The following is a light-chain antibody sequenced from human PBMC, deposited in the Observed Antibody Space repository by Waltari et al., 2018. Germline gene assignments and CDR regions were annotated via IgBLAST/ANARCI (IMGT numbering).Light chain of an antibody. V-gene: IGKV1-12*01. CDR1: RDISNF. J-gene: IGKJ1*01. CDR3: QQANNFPPT. CDR2: APS. Sequence: QLTQSPSSVSASVGDRVTITRLASRDISNFIAWYQQKQGKAPMLLIYAPSTLQSLVPSRFGGSRSGTEFTLTIIGLQPEEFAAYLCQQANNFPPTFGQGTEVQI.